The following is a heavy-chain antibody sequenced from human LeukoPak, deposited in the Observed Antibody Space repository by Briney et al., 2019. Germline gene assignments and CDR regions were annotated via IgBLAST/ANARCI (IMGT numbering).Heavy chain of an antibody. V-gene: IGHV1-8*01. D-gene: IGHD6-19*01. CDR3: ARVPPYSSGWYLGREHFDY. CDR1: GYTFTSYD. Sequence: GASVNVSCKASGYTFTSYDINWVRQATGQGLEWMGWMSPKSGNTGYAQKFQGRVTMTSNTAISTAYMELRSLRSDDTAVYYCARVPPYSSGWYLGREHFDYWGQGTLVTVSS. J-gene: IGHJ4*02. CDR2: MSPKSGNT.